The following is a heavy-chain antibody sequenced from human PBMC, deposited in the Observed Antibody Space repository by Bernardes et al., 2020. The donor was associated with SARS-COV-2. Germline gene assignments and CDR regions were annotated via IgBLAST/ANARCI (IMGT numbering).Heavy chain of an antibody. J-gene: IGHJ4*02. CDR1: GFAFSDYS. CDR2: VSTNVGST. D-gene: IGHD4-17*01. Sequence: VGSLSLSCAASGFAFSDYSMHWVRQAPGKGLEFVSTVSTNVGSTYYADSVKGRFTISRDNSRNTLYLQMGSLRPEDTAFYYCARDLYGGNSNLAYWGQGTLVTVSS. CDR3: ARDLYGGNSNLAY. V-gene: IGHV3-64*02.